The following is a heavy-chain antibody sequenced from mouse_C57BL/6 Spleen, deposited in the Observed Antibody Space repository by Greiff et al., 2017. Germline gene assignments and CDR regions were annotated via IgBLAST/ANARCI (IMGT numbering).Heavy chain of an antibody. Sequence: QVQLKQSGPELVKPGASVKISCKASGYAFSSSWMNWVKQRPGKGLEWIGRIYPGDGDTNYNGKFKGKATLTADKSSSTAYMQLSSLTSEDSAVYFCARVITTVVASGDFDYWGQGTTLTVSS. CDR3: ARVITTVVASGDFDY. CDR2: IYPGDGDT. D-gene: IGHD1-1*01. V-gene: IGHV1-82*01. J-gene: IGHJ2*01. CDR1: GYAFSSSW.